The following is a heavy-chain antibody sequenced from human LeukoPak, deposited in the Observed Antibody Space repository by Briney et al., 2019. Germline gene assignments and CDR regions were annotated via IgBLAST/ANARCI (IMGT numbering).Heavy chain of an antibody. CDR2: MNPNSGNT. Sequence: ASVKVSCKAYGYTFTSYDINWVRQATGQGLEWMGWMNPNSGNTGYAQKFQGRVTMTRNTSISTAYMELSSLRSEDTAAYYCARGLGGDSEHLLGYWGQGTLVTVSS. D-gene: IGHD4-23*01. J-gene: IGHJ4*02. CDR1: GYTFTSYD. CDR3: ARGLGGDSEHLLGY. V-gene: IGHV1-8*01.